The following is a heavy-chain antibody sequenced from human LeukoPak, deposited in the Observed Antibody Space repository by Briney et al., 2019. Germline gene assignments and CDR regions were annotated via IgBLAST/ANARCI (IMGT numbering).Heavy chain of an antibody. J-gene: IGHJ5*02. CDR1: GYTFTSYG. D-gene: IGHD1-26*01. CDR3: ARDLKVGATSWFDP. V-gene: IGHV1-18*01. Sequence: ASVKVSCKASGYTFTSYGISWVRQAPGQGLEWMGWISAYNGNTNYAQKLQGRVTMTTDTSTNTAYMELRSLRSDDTAVYYCARDLKVGATSWFDPWGQGTPVTVSS. CDR2: ISAYNGNT.